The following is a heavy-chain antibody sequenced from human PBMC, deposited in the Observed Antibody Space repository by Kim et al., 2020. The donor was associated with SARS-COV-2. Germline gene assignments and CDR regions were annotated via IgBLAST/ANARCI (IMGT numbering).Heavy chain of an antibody. CDR3: ARGGIAAAGTIDY. V-gene: IGHV6-1*01. Sequence: YAISVKTRITNTPDTSKNQCSLRLNSVTPEDTAVYYCARGGIAAAGTIDYWGQGTLVTVSS. J-gene: IGHJ4*02. D-gene: IGHD6-13*01.